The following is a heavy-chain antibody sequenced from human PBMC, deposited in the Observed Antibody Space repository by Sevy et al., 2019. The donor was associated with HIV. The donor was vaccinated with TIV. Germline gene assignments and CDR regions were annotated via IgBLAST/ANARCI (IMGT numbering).Heavy chain of an antibody. CDR3: TTEPQDYYGSGSAPDYYYGMDV. D-gene: IGHD3-10*01. V-gene: IGHV3-15*01. Sequence: GGSLRLSCTASGFTFSNAWMSWVRQAPGKGLEWVGRIKSITDGGTTDYAAPVKGRFTISRDDSKNTLYLQMNSLKTEDTAVYYCTTEPQDYYGSGSAPDYYYGMDVWGQGTTVTVSS. CDR2: IKSITDGGTT. J-gene: IGHJ6*02. CDR1: GFTFSNAW.